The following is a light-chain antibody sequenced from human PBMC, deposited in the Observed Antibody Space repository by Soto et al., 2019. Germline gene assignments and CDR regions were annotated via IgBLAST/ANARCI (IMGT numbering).Light chain of an antibody. V-gene: IGKV3-11*01. J-gene: IGKJ3*01. Sequence: EIVLTQSPATLSLSPGERATLSCRASQSVSSYLAWYQQKPGQAPRLLIYDASNRATGIPARFSGSGSGTEFTLTISSLGPEAFAVYYYQRRSNGRPQFTFGHGTKVEIK. CDR3: QRRSNGRPQFT. CDR1: QSVSSY. CDR2: DAS.